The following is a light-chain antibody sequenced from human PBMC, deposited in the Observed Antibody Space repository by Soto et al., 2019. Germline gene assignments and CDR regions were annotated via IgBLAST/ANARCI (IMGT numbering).Light chain of an antibody. CDR1: SSDVGGYNY. CDR3: SSYAASNNFYFV. Sequence: QSALTQPPSACGSPGQSVTISCTGTSSDVGGYNYVSWYQQYPGRAPKLMIYAVTKRPSGVPDRFSGSKSGNTASLTVSGRQADDEADYYCSSYAASNNFYFVFVGGTKLTVL. J-gene: IGLJ3*02. CDR2: AVT. V-gene: IGLV2-8*01.